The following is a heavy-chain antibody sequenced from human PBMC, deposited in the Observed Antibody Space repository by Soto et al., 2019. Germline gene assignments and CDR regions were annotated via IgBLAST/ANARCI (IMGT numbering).Heavy chain of an antibody. CDR3: ARDSGYDSFDY. CDR2: IYYSGST. D-gene: IGHD5-12*01. Sequence: SETLSLTCTVSGGSISSGCYYWSWLRQHPGKGLEWIGYIYYSGSTYYNPSLKSRVTISVDTSKNQFSLKLSSVTAADTAVYYCARDSGYDSFDYWGQGTLVTVSS. CDR1: GGSISSGCYY. J-gene: IGHJ4*02. V-gene: IGHV4-31*03.